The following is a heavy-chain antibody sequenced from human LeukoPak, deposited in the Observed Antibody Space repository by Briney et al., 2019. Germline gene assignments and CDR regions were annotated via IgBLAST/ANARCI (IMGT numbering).Heavy chain of an antibody. J-gene: IGHJ4*02. CDR2: IYYSGST. D-gene: IGHD3-22*01. CDR1: AGSISSSSHY. CDR3: ARQGDSKMSSRFDY. Sequence: KPSETLSLTCTVSAGSISSSSHYWGWIRQPPGKGLEWIGSIYYSGSTYYIPSLESRVTISVDTSKNQFSLKLSSVTAADTAVYHCARQGDSKMSSRFDYWGQGTLVTVSS. V-gene: IGHV4-39*01.